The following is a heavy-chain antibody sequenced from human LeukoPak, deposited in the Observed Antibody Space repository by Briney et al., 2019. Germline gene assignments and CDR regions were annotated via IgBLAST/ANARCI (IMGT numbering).Heavy chain of an antibody. Sequence: GGSLRLSCAASGFTFSSYAMSWVRQAPGKGLEWVSAISGSGGSTYYADSVKGRFAISRDNSKNTLYLQMNSLRAEDTAVYYCAKDYAAAGTEYYYYYGMDVWGQGTTVTVSS. J-gene: IGHJ6*02. CDR1: GFTFSSYA. CDR3: AKDYAAAGTEYYYYYGMDV. D-gene: IGHD6-13*01. CDR2: ISGSGGST. V-gene: IGHV3-23*01.